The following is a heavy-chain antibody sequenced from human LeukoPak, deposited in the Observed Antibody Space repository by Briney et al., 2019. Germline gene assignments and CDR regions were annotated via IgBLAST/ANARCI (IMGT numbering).Heavy chain of an antibody. V-gene: IGHV5-51*01. CDR1: GYSFTSYW. CDR3: ARLAVSSIWSVYFDY. Sequence: GESLKISCKGSGYSFTSYWIAWVRQMPGKGLEWMGIIYPDDSNTRYSPSFQGQVTISADKSISTGYLQWSSLKASDTAIYYCARLAVSSIWSVYFDYWGQGTLVTVSS. D-gene: IGHD6-13*01. CDR2: IYPDDSNT. J-gene: IGHJ4*02.